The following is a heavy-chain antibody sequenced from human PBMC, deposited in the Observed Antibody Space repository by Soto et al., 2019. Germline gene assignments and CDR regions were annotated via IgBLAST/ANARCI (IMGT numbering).Heavy chain of an antibody. D-gene: IGHD3-16*01. CDR1: GFTFSNYS. J-gene: IGHJ5*02. CDR3: ARDLHDYVSFRFDP. V-gene: IGHV3-21*01. CDR2: ISTSSGYR. Sequence: GSLRLSCAASGFTFSNYSVNWVRQAPGKGLEWVSSISTSSGYRYYADSVKGRFTISRDNAKKSLYLQMNSLRAEDTAVYYCARDLHDYVSFRFDPWGQGTLVTVSS.